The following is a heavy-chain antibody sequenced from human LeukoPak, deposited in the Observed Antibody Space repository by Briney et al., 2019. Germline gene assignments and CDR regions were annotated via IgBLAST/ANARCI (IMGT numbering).Heavy chain of an antibody. CDR1: GGSINSGDYY. D-gene: IGHD3-9*01. CDR3: ARAGTLRYFDWFPIGY. V-gene: IGHV4-61*08. J-gene: IGHJ4*02. Sequence: PSQTLSLTCTVSGGSINSGDYYWSWIRQPPGNGLEWIGSIYYSGSTNYNPSLKSRVTISVDTSKNQFSLKLSSVTAADTAVYYCARAGTLRYFDWFPIGYWGQGTLVTVSS. CDR2: IYYSGST.